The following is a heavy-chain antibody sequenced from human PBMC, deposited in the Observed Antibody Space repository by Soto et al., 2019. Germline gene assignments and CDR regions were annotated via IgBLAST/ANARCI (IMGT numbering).Heavy chain of an antibody. Sequence: ASVKVSCKASGYRFTGYYVHWVRQAPGQGLEWMGWINPNSGGTNYAQKFQGLVTMTRDTSISTAYMELSSLRSDDTAVYYCGRSFCYGGSGYYFDYCGQRTPVTVSA. D-gene: IGHD3-22*01. CDR3: GRSFCYGGSGYYFDY. CDR1: GYRFTGYY. J-gene: IGHJ4*02. CDR2: INPNSGGT. V-gene: IGHV1-2*04.